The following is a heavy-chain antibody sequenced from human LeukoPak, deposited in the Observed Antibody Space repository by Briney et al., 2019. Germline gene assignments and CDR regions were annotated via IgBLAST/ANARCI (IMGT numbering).Heavy chain of an antibody. D-gene: IGHD6-13*01. CDR2: IYYSGST. CDR3: ARGSSSWYYYYYYMDV. J-gene: IGHJ6*03. CDR1: GGSISSYY. V-gene: IGHV4-59*01. Sequence: SETLSPTCTVSGGSISSYYWSWIRQPPGKGLEWIGYIYYSGSTNYNPSLKSRVTISVDTSKNQFSLKLSSVTAADTAVYYCARGSSSWYYYYYYMDVWGKGTTVTISS.